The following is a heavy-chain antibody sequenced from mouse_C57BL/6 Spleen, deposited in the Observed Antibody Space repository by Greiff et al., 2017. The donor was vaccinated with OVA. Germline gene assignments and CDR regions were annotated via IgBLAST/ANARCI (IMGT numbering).Heavy chain of an antibody. V-gene: IGHV3-6*01. CDR2: ISYDGSN. CDR1: GYSITSGYY. D-gene: IGHD4-1*01. CDR3: ARGLGEEDY. Sequence: EESGPGLVKPSQSLSLTCSVIGYSITSGYYWNWIRQFPGNKLEWMGYISYDGSNNYNPSLKNRISITRDTSKNQFFLKLNSVTTEDTATYYCARGLGEEDYWGQGTTLTVSS. J-gene: IGHJ2*01.